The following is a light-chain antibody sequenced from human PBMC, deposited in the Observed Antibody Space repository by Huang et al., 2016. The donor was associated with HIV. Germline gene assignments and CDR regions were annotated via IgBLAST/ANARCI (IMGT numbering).Light chain of an antibody. CDR1: QNIGNY. CDR3: QQTYSAPPYT. Sequence: DIQMTQSPSSLSASVGDRVTITCRASQNIGNYLNWYQQKPGNAPSLLIYAASSLQSVVPSRFGGGGSGAEFTLTISSLQPEDFATYYCQQTYSAPPYTFAQGTKLEIK. CDR2: AAS. V-gene: IGKV1-39*01. J-gene: IGKJ2*01.